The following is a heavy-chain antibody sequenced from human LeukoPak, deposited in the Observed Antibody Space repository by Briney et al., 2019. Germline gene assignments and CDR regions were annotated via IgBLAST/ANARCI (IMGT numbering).Heavy chain of an antibody. CDR3: APEGTD. Sequence: SCXXXGXTXXXYSMNWVRQAPGKGLEWVSSISSSSSYIYYADSVKGRFTISRDDAKNSLYLQMNSLRAEDTAVYYCAPEGTDWGQGTLVIVSS. CDR1: GXTXXXYS. V-gene: IGHV3-21*01. D-gene: IGHD1-1*01. CDR2: ISSSSSYI. J-gene: IGHJ4*02.